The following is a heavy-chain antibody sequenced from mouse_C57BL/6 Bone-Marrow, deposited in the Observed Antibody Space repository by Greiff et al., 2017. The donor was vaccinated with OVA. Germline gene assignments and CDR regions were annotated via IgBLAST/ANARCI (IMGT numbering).Heavy chain of an antibody. D-gene: IGHD1-1*02. J-gene: IGHJ3*01. CDR1: GYTFTDYE. CDR3: TRVRLWGFAY. Sequence: QVQLQQSGAELVRPGASVTLSCKASGYTFTDYEMHWVKQTPVHGLEWIGAIDPETGGTAYNQKFKGKAILTADKSSSTASMELRSLTSEDSAVYYCTRVRLWGFAYWGQGTLVTVSA. V-gene: IGHV1-15*01. CDR2: IDPETGGT.